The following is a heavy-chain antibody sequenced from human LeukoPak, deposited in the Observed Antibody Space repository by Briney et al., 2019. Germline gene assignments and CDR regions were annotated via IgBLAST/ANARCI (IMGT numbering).Heavy chain of an antibody. CDR3: ARGTRGRSGSYHLNYYYYYGMDV. CDR1: GGSISSGGYS. CDR2: INHSGST. D-gene: IGHD1-26*01. J-gene: IGHJ6*02. Sequence: SQTLSLTCAVSGGSISSGGYSWSWTRQPPGKGLEWIGEINHSGSTNYNPSLKSRVTISVDTSKNQFSLKLSSVTAADTAVYYCARGTRGRSGSYHLNYYYYYGMDVWGQGTTVTVSS. V-gene: IGHV4-30-2*01.